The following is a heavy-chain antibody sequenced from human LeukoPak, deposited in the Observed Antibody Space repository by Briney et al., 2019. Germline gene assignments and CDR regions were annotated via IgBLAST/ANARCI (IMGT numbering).Heavy chain of an antibody. V-gene: IGHV3-66*01. J-gene: IGHJ4*02. CDR1: GFTFINAW. CDR3: ARGGGFDY. CDR2: IYSGGST. Sequence: GGSLRLSCAASGFTFINAWMAWVRQAPGKGLEWVSVIYSGGSTYYADSVKGRFTISRDNSKNTLYLQMNSLRAEDTAVYYCARGGGFDYWGQGTLVTVSS. D-gene: IGHD3-16*01.